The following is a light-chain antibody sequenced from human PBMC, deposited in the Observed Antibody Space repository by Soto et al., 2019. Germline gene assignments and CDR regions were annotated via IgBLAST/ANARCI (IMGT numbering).Light chain of an antibody. J-gene: IGKJ1*01. Sequence: EIVLTQSPGTLSLSPGEGATLSCRASQSISSNFLAWYQQKRGQAPRLLIHGASNRATGIPDRFSGSGSGTDFTLTITRLEPEDFAVYYCQLYGGSPRTFGQGTKVDIK. CDR2: GAS. CDR3: QLYGGSPRT. CDR1: QSISSNF. V-gene: IGKV3-20*01.